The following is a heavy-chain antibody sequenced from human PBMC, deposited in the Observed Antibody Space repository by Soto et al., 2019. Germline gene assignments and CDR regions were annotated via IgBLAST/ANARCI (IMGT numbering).Heavy chain of an antibody. CDR2: ISGYNGDT. CDR3: AKNGQPPYYYYGMDV. D-gene: IGHD2-8*01. V-gene: IGHV1-18*01. J-gene: IGHJ6*02. CDR1: GYTFSRYG. Sequence: QGQLVQSGAEVKKPGASVKVSCKASGYTFSRYGISWVRQAPGQGLEWMGWISGYNGDTKYAQKFQGRVNMTVDTSTSTAYMELRSLTSDDTAVYYCAKNGQPPYYYYGMDVWGQGTTVGVSS.